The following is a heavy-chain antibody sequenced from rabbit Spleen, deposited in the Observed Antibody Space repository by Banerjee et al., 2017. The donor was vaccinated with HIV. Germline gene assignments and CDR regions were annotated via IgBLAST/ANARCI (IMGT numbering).Heavy chain of an antibody. V-gene: IGHV1S40*01. D-gene: IGHD1-1*01. CDR3: ARNYVNAFDP. CDR2: IDTGSSGFT. CDR1: GVSFSSSSY. Sequence: QSLEESGGDLVKPGASLTLTCTASGVSFSSSSYMCWVRQAPGKGLEWIACIDTGSSGFTYFASWAKGRFTISKTSSTTVTLQMTSLTAADTATYFCARNYVNAFDPWGPGTLVTVS. J-gene: IGHJ2*01.